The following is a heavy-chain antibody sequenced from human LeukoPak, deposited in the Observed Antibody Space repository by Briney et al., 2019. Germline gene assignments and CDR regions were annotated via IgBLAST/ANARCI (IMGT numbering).Heavy chain of an antibody. J-gene: IGHJ4*02. V-gene: IGHV5-51*01. CDR3: AREISSPEDYFDY. D-gene: IGHD1-14*01. CDR2: IYPGDSDT. CDR1: GYSFTSYW. Sequence: GESLKISCEGSGYSFTSYWIGWVRQMPGKGLEWMGIIYPGDSDTRYSPSFQGQVTISADKSISTAYLQWGSLKASDTAMYYCAREISSPEDYFDYWGQGTLVTVSS.